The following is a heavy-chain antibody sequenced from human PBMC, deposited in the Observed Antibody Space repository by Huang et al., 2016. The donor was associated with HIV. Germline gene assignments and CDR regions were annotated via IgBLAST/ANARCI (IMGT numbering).Heavy chain of an antibody. Sequence: QVQLVQSGAEVKKPGSSVKVSCKAFGGTFSTYAISWVRQAPGQGLEWMGGIIPIFGSANYGKKFQGRVTITADESTSTAYMELSSLDSEDTALYYCTRAANYGRLGGVAFYWGQGTLLTVSS. CDR2: IIPIFGSA. V-gene: IGHV1-69*13. CDR3: TRAANYGRLGGVAFY. J-gene: IGHJ4*02. CDR1: GGTFSTYA. D-gene: IGHD3-16*01.